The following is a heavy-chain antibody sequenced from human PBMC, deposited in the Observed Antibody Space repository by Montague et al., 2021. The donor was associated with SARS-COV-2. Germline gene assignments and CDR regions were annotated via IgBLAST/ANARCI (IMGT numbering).Heavy chain of an antibody. Sequence: SETLSLTRTISGGSMRRYYWTWIRQLPGKELEWIGSIYDSGGARYNPSLKSRVSISVDASKSQFSLRVTSVTAADTAVYFCARRGTGNYEILDYWGQGILVTVSS. D-gene: IGHD3-3*01. CDR3: ARRGTGNYEILDY. CDR2: IYDSGGA. V-gene: IGHV4-59*01. J-gene: IGHJ4*02. CDR1: GGSMRRYY.